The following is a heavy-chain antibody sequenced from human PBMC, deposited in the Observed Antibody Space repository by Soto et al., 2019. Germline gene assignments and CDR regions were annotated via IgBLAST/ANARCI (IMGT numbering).Heavy chain of an antibody. D-gene: IGHD3-22*01. CDR2: ISSSSSTI. CDR1: GFTFSSYS. V-gene: IGHV3-48*02. Sequence: GGSLRLSCAASGFTFSSYSMNWVRQAPGKGLEWVSYISSSSSTIYYADSVKGRFTISRDNAKNSLDLQMNSLRDEDTAVYYCARDIYYDGSGYYHAFDYWGQGTLVTVSS. J-gene: IGHJ4*01. CDR3: ARDIYYDGSGYYHAFDY.